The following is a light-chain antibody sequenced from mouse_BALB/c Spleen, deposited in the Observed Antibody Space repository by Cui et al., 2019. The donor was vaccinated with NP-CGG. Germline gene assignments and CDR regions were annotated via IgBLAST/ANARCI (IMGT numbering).Light chain of an antibody. CDR1: TGAITTSND. CDR3: ALWYSNHWV. V-gene: IGLV1*01. J-gene: IGLJ1*01. Sequence: QAVVTQESALTTSPGETVTLTCRSSTGAITTSNDANWVQEKPDHLFTGLIGGTNNRAPGVPARFSGSLLGDKAALTITGAQTEDEAIYFCALWYSNHWVFGGGTKLTVL. CDR2: GTN.